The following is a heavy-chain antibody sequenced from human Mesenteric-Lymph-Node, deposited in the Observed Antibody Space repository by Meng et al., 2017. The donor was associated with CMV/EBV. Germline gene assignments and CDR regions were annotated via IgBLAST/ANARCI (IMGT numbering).Heavy chain of an antibody. CDR2: INRSGRT. J-gene: IGHJ5*02. V-gene: IGHV4-34*01. CDR1: GVSLSDCY. CDR3: ASGVGVDP. Sequence: TLSLSCAVYGVSLSDCYLSWIREPQGKGREWIGEINRSGRTNYSPSLKSRVIISLDTSNNQLSLKLSSVTAADTAMYYCASGVGVDPWGQGTLLTVSS.